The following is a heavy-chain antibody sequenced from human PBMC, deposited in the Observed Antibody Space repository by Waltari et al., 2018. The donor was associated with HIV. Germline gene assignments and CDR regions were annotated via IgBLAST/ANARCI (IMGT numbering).Heavy chain of an antibody. J-gene: IGHJ4*02. D-gene: IGHD3-22*01. CDR1: GGAFSGSY. CDR2: INHSGST. V-gene: IGHV4-34*01. CDR3: ARAKLDYYDSSGQGPFSY. Sequence: QVQLQQWGAGLLKPSETLSLTCAVYGGAFSGSYWSWLRLPPGKGLEWIGEINHSGSTNYNPSLKSRVTISVDTSKNQFSLKLSSVTAADTAVYYCARAKLDYYDSSGQGPFSYWGQGTLVTVSS.